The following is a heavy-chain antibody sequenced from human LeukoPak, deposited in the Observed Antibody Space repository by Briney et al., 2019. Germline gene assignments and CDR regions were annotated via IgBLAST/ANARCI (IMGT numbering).Heavy chain of an antibody. CDR3: AKNGLLGSGSYIPGYYGMDV. V-gene: IGHV3-30*04. Sequence: GGSLRLSCAASGFTFSNFAMNWVRQAPDKGLEWVAITSFDGNNKYYADSAKGRFTISRDNSRNTLYLQMNSLRAEDTAVYYCAKNGLLGSGSYIPGYYGMDVWGQGTTVTVSS. CDR1: GFTFSNFA. D-gene: IGHD3-10*01. CDR2: TSFDGNNK. J-gene: IGHJ6*02.